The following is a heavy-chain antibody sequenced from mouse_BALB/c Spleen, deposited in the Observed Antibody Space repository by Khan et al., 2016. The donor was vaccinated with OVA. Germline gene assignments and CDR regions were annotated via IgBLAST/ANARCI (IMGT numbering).Heavy chain of an antibody. CDR3: ARTARIKY. V-gene: IGHV3-2*02. J-gene: IGHJ2*01. D-gene: IGHD1-2*01. CDR2: ISYSGST. CDR1: GYSITSGYG. Sequence: EEGPGLVKPSQSLSLTCTVTGYSITSGYGWNWIRQFPGNKLEWMGYISYSGSTNYNPSLKSRISITRDTSKNQFFLQLNSVTTEDTATYYCARTARIKYWGQGTTLTVSS.